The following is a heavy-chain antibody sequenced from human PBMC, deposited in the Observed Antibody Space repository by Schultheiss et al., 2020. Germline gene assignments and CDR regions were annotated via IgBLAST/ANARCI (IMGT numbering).Heavy chain of an antibody. V-gene: IGHV4-61*02. CDR2: IFVSGSV. CDR3: ASYSSGWDPGPIDY. D-gene: IGHD6-19*01. Sequence: SETLSLTCTVSGGSISSANSYWGWIRQPAGERLEWIGRIFVSGSVNYNPSLEGRVTISVDTSKNQFSLKLSSVTAADTAVYYCASYSSGWDPGPIDYWGQGTLVTVSS. CDR1: GGSISSANSY. J-gene: IGHJ4*02.